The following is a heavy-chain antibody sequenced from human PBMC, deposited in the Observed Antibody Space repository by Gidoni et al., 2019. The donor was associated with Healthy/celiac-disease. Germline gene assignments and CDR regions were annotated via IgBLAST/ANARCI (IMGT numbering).Heavy chain of an antibody. CDR3: ARAGGDYYYYMDV. CDR2: IGSSSSTI. CDR1: GLTISRYS. V-gene: IGHV3-48*01. D-gene: IGHD2-21*01. J-gene: IGHJ6*03. Sequence: EVQLVESGGGLVQPGGSVRLSCAASGLTISRYSMNWVRQAPGKGLGWVSYIGSSSSTIYYEDSVKGRFTTSRDNAKNALYLQMNSLRAEDTAVYYCARAGGDYYYYMDVWGKGTTVTVSS.